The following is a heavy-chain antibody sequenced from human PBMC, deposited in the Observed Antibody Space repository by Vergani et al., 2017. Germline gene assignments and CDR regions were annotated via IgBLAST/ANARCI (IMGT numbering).Heavy chain of an antibody. J-gene: IGHJ1*01. CDR2: INPNSGGT. V-gene: IGHV1-2*02. Sequence: QVQLVQSGAEVKKPGASVKVSCKASGYTFTGYYMHWVRQAPGQGLEWMGWINPNSGGTNYAQKFQGRVTMTRDTSISTAYMELSRLRSDDTAVYYCARDGGHYFVRRFFQDWGQGSLLTVSS. D-gene: IGHD3-10*02. CDR3: ARDGGHYFVRRFFQD. CDR1: GYTFTGYY.